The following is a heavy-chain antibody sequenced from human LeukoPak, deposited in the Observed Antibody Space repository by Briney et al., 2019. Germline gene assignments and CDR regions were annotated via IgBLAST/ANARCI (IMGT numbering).Heavy chain of an antibody. CDR1: GFTLRYYA. CDR2: IFGSGATT. Sequence: GGALGLSCAASGFTLRYYAMSWVRQAPGKGLEWVSDIFGSGATTNYADSVKGRFTISRDNSKNSVYLQMNSLRAEDTAIYYCAKEDSRNMVTFFDYWGQGTLVTVSS. V-gene: IGHV3-23*01. D-gene: IGHD2/OR15-2a*01. J-gene: IGHJ4*02. CDR3: AKEDSRNMVTFFDY.